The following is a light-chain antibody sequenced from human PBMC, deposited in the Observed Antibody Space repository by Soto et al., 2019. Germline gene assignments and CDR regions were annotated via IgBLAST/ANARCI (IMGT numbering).Light chain of an antibody. V-gene: IGKV3-11*01. CDR2: QTS. CDR1: QYINTR. Sequence: EIVLTQYPATLSWLPGDRVTVSCRASQYINTRLAWYHHRPGQAPSPLIYQTSIRAACIPARFSASWTGTDFTLTISDVQPEDCAVYYCHQRQSWPRTFGQRT. J-gene: IGKJ1*01. CDR3: HQRQSWPRT.